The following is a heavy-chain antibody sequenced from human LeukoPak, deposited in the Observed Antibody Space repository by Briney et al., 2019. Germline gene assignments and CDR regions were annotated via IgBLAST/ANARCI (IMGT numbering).Heavy chain of an antibody. J-gene: IGHJ4*02. Sequence: GASVKVSCKASGCTFTGYYMHWVRQAPRQGLEWVGWINPNSGATNYAQKFQGRVTMTRDTSISTAYMEVSRLRSDDTAVFYCAREGSGYPYWGQGTLVTVSS. V-gene: IGHV1-2*02. D-gene: IGHD3-22*01. CDR2: INPNSGAT. CDR3: AREGSGYPY. CDR1: GCTFTGYY.